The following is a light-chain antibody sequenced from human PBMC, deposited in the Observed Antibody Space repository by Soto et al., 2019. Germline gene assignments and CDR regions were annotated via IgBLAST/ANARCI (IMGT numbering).Light chain of an antibody. CDR2: AAS. J-gene: IGKJ2*01. V-gene: IGKV1-39*01. Sequence: DIQMTQSPSSLSASVGDRVSITCRASQSISTYLNWYQQKPGKAPKPLIYAASSLQSGVPSRFSGSGSGTDFTLCISSVQPEDFATYYCQQSYGSPPYTFGQGTRLDIK. CDR1: QSISTY. CDR3: QQSYGSPPYT.